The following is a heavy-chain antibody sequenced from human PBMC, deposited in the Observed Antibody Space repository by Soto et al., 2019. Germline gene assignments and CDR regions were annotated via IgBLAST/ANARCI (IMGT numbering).Heavy chain of an antibody. J-gene: IGHJ6*02. V-gene: IGHV4-4*07. CDR1: GGSISGYY. CDR2: IYSDGTT. CDR3: PGVGCSNSKCYTRLMGV. Sequence: SETLSLTCTVSGGSISGYYWNWVRQPAGKGLGWVGRIYSDGTTNYSPSLKSRVTMSLDTSKDHFSLHLNSVTAADTAVYYCPGVGCSNSKCYTRLMGVWGQGTTVTVSS. D-gene: IGHD2-2*01.